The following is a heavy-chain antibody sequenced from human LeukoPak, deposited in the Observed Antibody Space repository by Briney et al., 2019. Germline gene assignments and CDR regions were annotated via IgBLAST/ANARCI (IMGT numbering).Heavy chain of an antibody. CDR3: ARGGKGSFDY. CDR1: GFTFSSYS. CDR2: ISSSSSYI. D-gene: IGHD2-15*01. V-gene: IGHV3-21*01. J-gene: IGHJ4*02. Sequence: GGSLRLSCAASGFTFSSYSMNWVRQAPGKGLEWVSSISSSSSYIYYADSVKGRFTISRDNAKNPLYLQMNSLRAEDTAVYYCARGGKGSFDYWGQGTLVTVSS.